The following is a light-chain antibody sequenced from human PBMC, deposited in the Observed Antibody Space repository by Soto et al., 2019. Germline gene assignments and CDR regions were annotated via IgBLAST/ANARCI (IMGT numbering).Light chain of an antibody. Sequence: EIVLTQSPGTLSLSSGERATLSCRASQSVRSNYLAWYQQKPGQAPRLLIYGASSRATGIPDRFGGSGSGTDVNLTISRLEPEDFAVYYCHQYASPPLTFGGGTKVEIK. CDR3: HQYASPPLT. V-gene: IGKV3-20*01. J-gene: IGKJ4*01. CDR2: GAS. CDR1: QSVRSNY.